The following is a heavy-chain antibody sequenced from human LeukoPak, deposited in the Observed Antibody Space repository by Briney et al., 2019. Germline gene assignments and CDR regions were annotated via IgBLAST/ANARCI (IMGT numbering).Heavy chain of an antibody. D-gene: IGHD4-23*01. CDR2: ISGYNGNT. CDR3: ARGGRYGGNTGLDY. V-gene: IGHV1-18*01. J-gene: IGHJ4*02. Sequence: ASVKVSCKASGYTFTSHAINWVRQAPGQGLEWMGWISGYNGNTNYAQKLQGRVTMTIDTSTSTAYMELRSLRSDDTAVYYCARGGRYGGNTGLDYWGRGTLVTVPS. CDR1: GYTFTSHA.